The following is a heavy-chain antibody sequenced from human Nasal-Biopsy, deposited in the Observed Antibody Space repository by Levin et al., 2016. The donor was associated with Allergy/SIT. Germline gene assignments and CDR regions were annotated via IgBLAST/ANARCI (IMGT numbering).Heavy chain of an antibody. CDR2: IRSKTYGGTT. CDR1: GFTFGDYA. Sequence: GGSLRLSCTASGFTFGDYAMTWVRQAPGKGLEWVGFIRSKTYGGTTEYAASVKGRFTISRDDSKSIVYLQMNSLKTDDTAVYYCTRGGWELSHWGQGTLVTVSS. CDR3: TRGGWELSH. V-gene: IGHV3-49*04. D-gene: IGHD1-26*01. J-gene: IGHJ4*02.